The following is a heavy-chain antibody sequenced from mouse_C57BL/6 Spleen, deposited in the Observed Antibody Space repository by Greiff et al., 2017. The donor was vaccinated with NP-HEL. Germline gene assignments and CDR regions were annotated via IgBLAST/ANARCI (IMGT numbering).Heavy chain of an antibody. CDR2: IYPSDSET. Sequence: QVQLPQPGAELVRPGSSVKLSCKASGYTFTSYWMDWVKQRPGQGLEWIGNIYPSDSETHYNQKFKDKATLTVDKSSSTAYMQLSSLTSEDSAVYYCARGDSNYGFMDYWGQGTSVTVSS. CDR3: ARGDSNYGFMDY. J-gene: IGHJ4*01. CDR1: GYTFTSYW. V-gene: IGHV1-61*01. D-gene: IGHD2-5*01.